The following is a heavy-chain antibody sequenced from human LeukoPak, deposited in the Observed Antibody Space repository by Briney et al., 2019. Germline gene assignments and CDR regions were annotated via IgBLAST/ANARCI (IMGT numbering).Heavy chain of an antibody. V-gene: IGHV4-39*01. CDR2: IYYSGST. D-gene: IGHD3-22*01. CDR3: ASGSGHYYN. CDR1: GGSISSSTYY. J-gene: IGHJ4*02. Sequence: TSETLSLTCTVSGGSISSSTYYWGWIRQPPGKGLEWIGSIYYSGSTYYNPSLKSRVTISVDTSKNRFSLKLSSVTAADTAVYYCASGSGHYYNWGQGILVTVSS.